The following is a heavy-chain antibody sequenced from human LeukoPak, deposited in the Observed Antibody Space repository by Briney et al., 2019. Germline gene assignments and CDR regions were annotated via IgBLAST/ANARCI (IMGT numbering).Heavy chain of an antibody. Sequence: WETLSLTCAVYGGSFSGYYWSWIRQPPGKGLEWIGEINHSGSTNYNPSLKSRVTISVDTSKNQFSLKLSSVTAADTAVYYCARVTRDSFDYWGQGTLVTVSS. J-gene: IGHJ4*02. CDR2: INHSGST. D-gene: IGHD2-21*02. CDR1: GGSFSGYY. V-gene: IGHV4-34*01. CDR3: ARVTRDSFDY.